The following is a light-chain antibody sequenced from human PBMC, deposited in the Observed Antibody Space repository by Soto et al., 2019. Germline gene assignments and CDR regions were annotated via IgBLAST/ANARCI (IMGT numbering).Light chain of an antibody. J-gene: IGLJ2*01. CDR3: SSYRSSNTLV. V-gene: IGLV2-18*02. Sequence: QSVLTQPPSVSGSPGQSVTISCTGTSSDVGSYNRVSWYQQSPGTAPKLMIFEVSHRPSGIPDRFSGSKSGNTASLTISGLQAEDEADYYCSSYRSSNTLVIGGGTKVTVL. CDR1: SSDVGSYNR. CDR2: EVS.